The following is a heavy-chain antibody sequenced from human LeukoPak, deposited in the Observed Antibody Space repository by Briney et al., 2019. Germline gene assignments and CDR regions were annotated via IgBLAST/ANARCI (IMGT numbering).Heavy chain of an antibody. V-gene: IGHV3-33*01. Sequence: GRSLRLSCAASGFTFSSYGMHWVRQAPGKGLEGVAVIWYDGSNKYYVDSVKGRFTISRDNSKNTLYLQMNSLRAEDTAVYYCARDRYGDYSFDYWGEGTLVTVSS. CDR2: IWYDGSNK. D-gene: IGHD4-17*01. CDR3: ARDRYGDYSFDY. CDR1: GFTFSSYG. J-gene: IGHJ4*02.